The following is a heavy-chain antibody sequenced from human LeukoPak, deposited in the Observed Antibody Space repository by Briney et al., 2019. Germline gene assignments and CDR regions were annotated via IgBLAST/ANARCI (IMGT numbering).Heavy chain of an antibody. CDR3: ARGVLEQWLADYYYYMDV. CDR2: INPNSGGT. Sequence: ASVKVSCKASGSTFTDYYMHWVRQAPGQGLEWMGWINPNSGGTNFAQKFQGRVTITRNTSISTAYMELSSLRSEDTAVYYCARGVLEQWLADYYYYMDVWGKGTTVTVSS. D-gene: IGHD6-19*01. J-gene: IGHJ6*03. V-gene: IGHV1-2*02. CDR1: GSTFTDYY.